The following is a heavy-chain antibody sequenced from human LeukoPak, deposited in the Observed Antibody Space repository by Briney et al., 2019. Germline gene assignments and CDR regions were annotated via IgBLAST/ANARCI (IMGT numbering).Heavy chain of an antibody. CDR2: IYYSGST. J-gene: IGHJ6*02. D-gene: IGHD2-8*01. Sequence: SETLSLTCTVSGGPISSYYWSWIRQPPGKGLEWIGYIYYSGSTNYNPSLKSRVTISVDTSKNQFSLKLSSVSAADTAVYYCASSIVPTSMDVWGQGTTVTVSS. CDR3: ASSIVPTSMDV. V-gene: IGHV4-59*01. CDR1: GGPISSYY.